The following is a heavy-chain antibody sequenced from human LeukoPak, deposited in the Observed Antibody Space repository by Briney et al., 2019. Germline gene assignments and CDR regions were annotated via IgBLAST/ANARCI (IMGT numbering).Heavy chain of an antibody. D-gene: IGHD3-16*01. V-gene: IGHV4-34*01. CDR2: INHSGST. J-gene: IGHJ4*02. Sequence: PSETLSLTCAVYGGSFSDYYWSWIRQPPGKGLEWIGEINHSGSTNYNPSLKSRVTISVDTSKNQFSLKLSSVTAADTAVYYCARGRRGIFDYWGQGTLVTVSS. CDR3: ARGRRGIFDY. CDR1: GGSFSDYY.